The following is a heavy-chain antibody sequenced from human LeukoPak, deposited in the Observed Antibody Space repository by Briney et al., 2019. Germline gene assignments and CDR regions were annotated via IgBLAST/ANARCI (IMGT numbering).Heavy chain of an antibody. CDR1: GFTYSSYW. CDR3: ARDYTGYFP. CDR2: IKTDGSEK. J-gene: IGHJ5*02. D-gene: IGHD3-9*01. V-gene: IGHV3-7*03. Sequence: GGSLRLSCEASGFTYSSYWMSWVRQAPGKGLEWVANIKTDGSEKYYVDSVKGRFTISRDNAKNSLYLQMNSLRAEDTAVYYCARDYTGYFPWGQGTLVIVSS.